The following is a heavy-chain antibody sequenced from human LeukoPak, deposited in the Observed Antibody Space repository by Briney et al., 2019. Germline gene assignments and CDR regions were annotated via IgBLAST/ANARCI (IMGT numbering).Heavy chain of an antibody. V-gene: IGHV3-33*06. J-gene: IGHJ4*02. CDR3: AKDEGRLITNWYRQY. CDR2: IWYDGSNK. Sequence: PGGSLRLSCAASGFTFSSYGMHWVRQAPGKGLEWVAVIWYDGSNKYYADSVKGRFTISRDNSKNTLYLQLNSLTAEDTAMYYCAKDEGRLITNWYRQYWGQGTPVTVSS. CDR1: GFTFSSYG. D-gene: IGHD1-1*01.